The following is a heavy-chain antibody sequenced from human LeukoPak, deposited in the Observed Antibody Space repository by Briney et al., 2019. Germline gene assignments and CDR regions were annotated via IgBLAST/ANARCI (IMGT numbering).Heavy chain of an antibody. CDR2: IYYSGST. CDR1: GGSISSYY. Sequence: PSETLSLTCTVSGGSISSYYWSWIRQPPGKGLEWIGYIYYSGSTNYNPSLKSRVTISVDTSKNQFSLKLSSVTAADTAVYYCARVALDPYCSGGSCHPDYYYGMDVWGQGTTVTVSS. J-gene: IGHJ6*02. V-gene: IGHV4-59*01. D-gene: IGHD2-15*01. CDR3: ARVALDPYCSGGSCHPDYYYGMDV.